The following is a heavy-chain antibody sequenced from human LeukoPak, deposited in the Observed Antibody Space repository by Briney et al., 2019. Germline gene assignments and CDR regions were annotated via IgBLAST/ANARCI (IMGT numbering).Heavy chain of an antibody. Sequence: GGSLRLSCAASGFTFRTYNMNWVRQAPGKGLEWVSFISSSSSYIYYVDSGKGRFTISRDNAKDSLHLQMNSLRSEDTAVYYCARDYYDSSGYPLFDYWGQGTLVTVSS. CDR2: ISSSSSYI. D-gene: IGHD3-22*01. V-gene: IGHV3-21*04. CDR1: GFTFRTYN. J-gene: IGHJ4*02. CDR3: ARDYYDSSGYPLFDY.